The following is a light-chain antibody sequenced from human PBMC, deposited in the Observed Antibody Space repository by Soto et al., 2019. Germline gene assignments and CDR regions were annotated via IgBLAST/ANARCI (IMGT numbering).Light chain of an antibody. V-gene: IGKV1-9*01. J-gene: IGKJ4*01. CDR3: QQLNDSPLT. CDR2: AAS. CDR1: QDISSY. Sequence: IRLTQSPSSLSASIGDRVTITCRVSQDISSYLAWYQQTPGRAPKLLIYAASTLPSGVPSRFSGSGSGTDFTLTISSLQPEDFATYYCQQLNDSPLTFGGGTKVDI.